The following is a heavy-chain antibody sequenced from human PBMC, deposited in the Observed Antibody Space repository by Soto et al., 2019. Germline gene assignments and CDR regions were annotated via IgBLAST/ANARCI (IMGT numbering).Heavy chain of an antibody. J-gene: IGHJ6*02. D-gene: IGHD3-3*01. CDR2: FFIGGNT. Sequence: SETLSLTCTVSGGSISSTTYYWGWMRQPPGKGLEWIASFFIGGNTYYNPSLKSRVTISVDTSKNQFSLQLNSVTPEDTAVYYCARLRFLGAMDVWGQGTTVTVSS. CDR3: ARLRFLGAMDV. CDR1: GGSISSTTYY. V-gene: IGHV4-39*01.